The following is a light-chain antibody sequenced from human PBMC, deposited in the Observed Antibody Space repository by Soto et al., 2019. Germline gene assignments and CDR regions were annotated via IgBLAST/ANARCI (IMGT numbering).Light chain of an antibody. CDR2: EGS. V-gene: IGLV2-14*02. J-gene: IGLJ1*01. CDR3: SSYTSSSTPYV. CDR1: KSDVGGFEF. Sequence: QSALTQPASVSGSPGQSITISCAGTKSDVGGFEFVTWYQQHPGKAPKLMIYEGSQRPSGVSNRFSGSKSGNTASLTISGLQAEDEADYYCSSYTSSSTPYVFGTGTKVTVL.